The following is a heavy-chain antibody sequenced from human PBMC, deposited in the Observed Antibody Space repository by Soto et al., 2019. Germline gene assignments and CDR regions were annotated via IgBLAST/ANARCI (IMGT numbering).Heavy chain of an antibody. D-gene: IGHD5-12*01. CDR2: ILPILGIA. V-gene: IGHV1-69*02. Sequence: SVKVSCKASEGTFNSYTISWVQQAPGQGLEWMGRILPILGIASYAQTFQGRVTIIADKSTSTAYMELRRLRSEDTAVYYCARASKWQPKENRYYHYGMDVWGQGTTVTVSS. CDR3: ARASKWQPKENRYYHYGMDV. CDR1: EGTFNSYT. J-gene: IGHJ6*02.